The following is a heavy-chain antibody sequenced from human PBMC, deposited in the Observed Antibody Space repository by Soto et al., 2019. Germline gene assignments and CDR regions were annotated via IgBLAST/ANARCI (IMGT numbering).Heavy chain of an antibody. CDR2: IYGGDDT. CDR3: ARRGYEYESSGYYPLFDY. V-gene: IGHV3-53*01. J-gene: IGHJ4*02. Sequence: GSLRLSCAASGLTVSSNYMGWFRQAPGTGLEWVSLIYGGDDTYYSDSVKGRFTISRDNSKNTLYLQMNSLRVEDTAVYYCARRGYEYESSGYYPLFDYWGQGILVTVYS. CDR1: GLTVSSNY. D-gene: IGHD3-22*01.